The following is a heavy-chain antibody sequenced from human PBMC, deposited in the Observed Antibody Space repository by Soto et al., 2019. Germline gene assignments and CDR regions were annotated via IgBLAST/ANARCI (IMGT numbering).Heavy chain of an antibody. Sequence: GGSLRLSCAASGFTFDDYAMHWVRQATGKGLEWVSGISWNSGSIGYADSVKGRFTISRYNAKNSLYLQMNSLRAEDTALYYCAKDGPLEGVTTHTRRNYYYYYMYVWGKGTTVTVSS. D-gene: IGHD4-17*01. CDR2: ISWNSGSI. CDR1: GFTFDDYA. CDR3: AKDGPLEGVTTHTRRNYYYYYMYV. V-gene: IGHV3-9*01. J-gene: IGHJ6*03.